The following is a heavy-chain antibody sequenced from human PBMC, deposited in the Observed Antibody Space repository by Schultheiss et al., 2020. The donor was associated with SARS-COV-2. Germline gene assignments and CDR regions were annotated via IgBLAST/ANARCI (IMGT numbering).Heavy chain of an antibody. Sequence: SETLSLTCTVSGGSISNYYWSWIRQPPGKGLEWIGYIYYSGSTNYNPSLKSRVTISIDTSNRQLSLRLISVTAADTAVYYCAGLGPSTSWFDHWGQGAQVTVSS. J-gene: IGHJ5*02. CDR3: AGLGPSTSWFDH. D-gene: IGHD2-2*01. V-gene: IGHV4-59*08. CDR1: GGSISNYY. CDR2: IYYSGST.